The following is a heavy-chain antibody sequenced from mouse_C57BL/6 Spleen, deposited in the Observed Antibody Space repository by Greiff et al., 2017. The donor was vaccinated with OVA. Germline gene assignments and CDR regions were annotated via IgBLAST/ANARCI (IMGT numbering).Heavy chain of an antibody. CDR3: ASPSYDYDGFAY. CDR2: ISSGGSYT. V-gene: IGHV5-6*01. D-gene: IGHD2-4*01. J-gene: IGHJ3*01. CDR1: GFTFSSYG. Sequence: EVKLMESGGDLVKPGGSLKLSCAASGFTFSSYGMSWVRQTPDKRLEWVATISSGGSYTYYPDSVKGRFTISRDNAKNTLYLQMSSLKSEDTAMYYCASPSYDYDGFAYWGQGTLVTVSA.